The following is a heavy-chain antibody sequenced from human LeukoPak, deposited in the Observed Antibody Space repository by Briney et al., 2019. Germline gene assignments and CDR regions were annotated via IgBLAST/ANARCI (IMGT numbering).Heavy chain of an antibody. CDR2: VIPIFGSS. CDR1: GGGFGNYG. Sequence: GASVKVSCKASGGGFGNYGITWVRQAPGQGLEWVGGVIPIFGSSNYAPKFQGRVTITADRSTSTAYMELRSLTSEDTAVYYCVRVKGETAPTISNYYYYMDVWDKGTTVTVSS. V-gene: IGHV1-69*06. J-gene: IGHJ6*03. D-gene: IGHD5-12*01. CDR3: VRVKGETAPTISNYYYYMDV.